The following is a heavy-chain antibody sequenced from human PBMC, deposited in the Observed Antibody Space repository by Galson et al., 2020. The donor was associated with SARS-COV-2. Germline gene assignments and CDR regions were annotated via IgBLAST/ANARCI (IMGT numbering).Heavy chain of an antibody. CDR1: GYSVTDVS. Sequence: ASVKVSCKVSGYSVTDVSIHWVRQAPGNGLEWMGGFDPDYGKTDYAQKFQGRVTMTEDTSTDTSYMSLSSLKSEDTAVYYCAVTAVTTIVLYKDAFDVWGQGTMVTVSS. CDR2: FDPDYGKT. D-gene: IGHD4-17*01. J-gene: IGHJ3*01. CDR3: AVTAVTTIVLYKDAFDV. V-gene: IGHV1-24*01.